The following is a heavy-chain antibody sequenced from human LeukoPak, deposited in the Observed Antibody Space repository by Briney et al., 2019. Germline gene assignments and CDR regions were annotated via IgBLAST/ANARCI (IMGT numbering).Heavy chain of an antibody. V-gene: IGHV1-46*01. D-gene: IGHD4-17*01. J-gene: IGHJ4*02. Sequence: VASVKVSCKASGYTFTSYYMHWVRQAPGQGLEWMGIINPSGGSTSYAQKFLGRVTMTRDTSRNTVYMELSSLRSEDTAVYYCARPAMTTVTTPLRDWGQGTLVTVSS. CDR2: INPSGGST. CDR3: ARPAMTTVTTPLRD. CDR1: GYTFTSYY.